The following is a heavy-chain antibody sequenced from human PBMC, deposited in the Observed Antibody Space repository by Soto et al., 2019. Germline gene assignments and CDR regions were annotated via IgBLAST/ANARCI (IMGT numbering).Heavy chain of an antibody. D-gene: IGHD1-1*01. Sequence: ASVKVSCKASGYTFTGYYMHWVRQAPGQGLEWMGWINPNSGGTNYAQKFQGRVTMTRDTSISTAYMELSRLRSDDTAVYYCARRPGTHSGYYYYYGMDVWGQGTTVTV. CDR2: INPNSGGT. V-gene: IGHV1-2*02. CDR1: GYTFTGYY. CDR3: ARRPGTHSGYYYYYGMDV. J-gene: IGHJ6*02.